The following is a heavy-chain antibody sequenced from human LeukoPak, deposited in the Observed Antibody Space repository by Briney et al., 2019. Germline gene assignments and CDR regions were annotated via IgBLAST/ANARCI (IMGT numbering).Heavy chain of an antibody. V-gene: IGHV3-11*01. D-gene: IGHD4-17*01. CDR1: GFTFSDYY. Sequence: PGGSLRLSCAASGFTFSDYYMSWIRQAPGKGLEWVSYISSSGSTIYYADSVKGRFTISRDNAKTSLYLQMNSLRAEDAAVYYCARELMTTVTMPFDYWGQGTLVTVSS. CDR2: ISSSGSTI. CDR3: ARELMTTVTMPFDY. J-gene: IGHJ4*02.